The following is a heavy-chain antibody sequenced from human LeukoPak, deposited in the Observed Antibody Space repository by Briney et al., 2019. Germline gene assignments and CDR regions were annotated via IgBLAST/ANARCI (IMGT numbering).Heavy chain of an antibody. D-gene: IGHD1-26*01. CDR1: RFTFSSYA. CDR2: ISGRGDNT. J-gene: IGHJ4*02. V-gene: IGHV3-23*01. CDR3: ARDPGVGATLDYFDY. Sequence: GGSLRLSCAASRFTFSSYAMSWVRQAPGKGLEWVSAISGRGDNTYYADSVKGQFTISRDNSKNTLYLQMNSLRAEDTAVYYCARDPGVGATLDYFDYWGQGTLVTVSS.